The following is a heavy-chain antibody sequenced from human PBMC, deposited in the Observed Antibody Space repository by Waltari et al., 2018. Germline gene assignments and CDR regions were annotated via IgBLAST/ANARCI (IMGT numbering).Heavy chain of an antibody. CDR2: IWPDDSDT. J-gene: IGHJ4*02. CDR3: ARHYCVSTTCELDS. CDR1: GDIVTDYW. D-gene: IGHD2-2*01. Sequence: EVQLVPSGAAVNKPGESLRITCTGCGDIVTDYWIGWVRQMPGKGLEWMVIIWPDDSDTTYSPSFQGQVTISADKSINTAYLEWSSLQASDTATYYCARHYCVSTTCELDSWGQGTLVTVSS. V-gene: IGHV5-51*01.